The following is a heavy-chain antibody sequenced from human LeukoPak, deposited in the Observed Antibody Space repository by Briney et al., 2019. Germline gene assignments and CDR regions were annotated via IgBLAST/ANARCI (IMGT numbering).Heavy chain of an antibody. D-gene: IGHD3-10*01. J-gene: IGHJ6*03. CDR2: IYYSGNT. V-gene: IGHV4-59*01. CDR3: ARGYGSSYYYMDV. Sequence: PSETLSLTCTVSGGSISSYYWSWIRPPPGTGLERIGYIYYSGNTNYNPSLKSRLPISVDTSKYQFSLKLSSVTAADTAVYYCARGYGSSYYYMDVWGKGTTVTISS. CDR1: GGSISSYY.